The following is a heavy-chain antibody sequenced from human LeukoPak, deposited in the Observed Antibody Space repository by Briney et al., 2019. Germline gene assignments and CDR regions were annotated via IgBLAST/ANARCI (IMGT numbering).Heavy chain of an antibody. D-gene: IGHD5-24*01. CDR2: IYYSGST. J-gene: IGHJ3*02. Sequence: PSETLSLTCTVSGGSISSYYWSWIRQPPGKGLEWIGYIYYSGSTNYNPSLKSRVTISVDTSKNQFSLKLSSVTAADTAVYYCARLEMATIRGDAFDIWGQGTMVTVSS. CDR1: GGSISSYY. V-gene: IGHV4-59*01. CDR3: ARLEMATIRGDAFDI.